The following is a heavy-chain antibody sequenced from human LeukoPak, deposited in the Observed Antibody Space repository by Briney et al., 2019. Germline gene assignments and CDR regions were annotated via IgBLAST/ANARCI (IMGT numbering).Heavy chain of an antibody. CDR3: ARPWYSSSWYPFDY. Sequence: GGSLRLSCAASGFTFSSYAMSWVRQAPGKGLEWVSVISGGGGSTYYADSVKGRFTISRDNAKNSLFLQMNSLRVEDTAVYYCARPWYSSSWYPFDYWGQGNLVTVSS. J-gene: IGHJ4*02. V-gene: IGHV3-23*01. CDR1: GFTFSSYA. CDR2: ISGGGGST. D-gene: IGHD6-13*01.